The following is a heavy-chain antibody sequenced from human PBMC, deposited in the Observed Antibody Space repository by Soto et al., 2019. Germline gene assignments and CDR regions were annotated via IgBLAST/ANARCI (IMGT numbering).Heavy chain of an antibody. CDR3: AREEADIVVVTAIRGNYFDY. CDR1: GFTFSSYE. Sequence: GGSLRLSCAASGFTFSSYEMNWVRQAPGKGLEWVSYISSSGSTIYYADSVKGRFTISRDNAKNSLYLKMNSLRAEDTAVYYCAREEADIVVVTAIRGNYFDYWGQGALVTVSS. J-gene: IGHJ4*02. CDR2: ISSSGSTI. D-gene: IGHD2-21*02. V-gene: IGHV3-48*03.